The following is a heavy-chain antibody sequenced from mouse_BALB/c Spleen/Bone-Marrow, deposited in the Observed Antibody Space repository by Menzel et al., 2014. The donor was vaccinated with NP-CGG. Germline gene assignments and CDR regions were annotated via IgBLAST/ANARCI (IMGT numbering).Heavy chain of an antibody. V-gene: IGHV4-1*02. J-gene: IGHJ2*01. CDR1: GFDFRRYW. CDR2: INPESSTI. CDR3: ARLGYYGYFVD. D-gene: IGHD2-3*01. Sequence: EVQGVESGGGLVQPGGSLKLSCAASGFDFRRYWMSWVRQAPGKGLEWIGEINPESSTINYTPSLKYKFIISRDNAKNTLYLQMSKVRSEDTARYYCARLGYYGYFVDWGQGTTLTVSS.